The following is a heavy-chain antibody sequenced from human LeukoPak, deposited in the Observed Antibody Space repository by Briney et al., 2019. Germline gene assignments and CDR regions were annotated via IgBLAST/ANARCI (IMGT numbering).Heavy chain of an antibody. V-gene: IGHV1-69*05. Sequence: ASVKVSCKASGGTFSSYAISWVRQAPGQGLEWMGGIIPIFGTANYAQKFQGRVTITTDESTSTAYMELSSLRSEDTAVYYCAAAGTYYYDSSGYRDYWGQGTLVTVSS. CDR2: IIPIFGTA. CDR3: AAAGTYYYDSSGYRDY. CDR1: GGTFSSYA. D-gene: IGHD3-22*01. J-gene: IGHJ4*02.